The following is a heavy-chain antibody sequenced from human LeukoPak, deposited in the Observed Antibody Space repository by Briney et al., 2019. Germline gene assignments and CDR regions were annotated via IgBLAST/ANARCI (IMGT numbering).Heavy chain of an antibody. D-gene: IGHD6-13*01. CDR1: GYTLTELS. CDR2: FDPEDGET. V-gene: IGHV1-24*01. CDR3: ATVGIAAAEYYFDY. Sequence: ASVKVSCKVSGYTLTELSMHWVRQAPGKGLVWMGGFDPEDGETIYAQKFQGRVTMTEDTSTDTAYMELSSLRSGDTAVYYCATVGIAAAEYYFDYWGQGTLVTVSS. J-gene: IGHJ4*02.